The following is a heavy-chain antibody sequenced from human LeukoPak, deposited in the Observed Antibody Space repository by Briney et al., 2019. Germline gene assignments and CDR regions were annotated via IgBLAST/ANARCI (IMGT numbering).Heavy chain of an antibody. V-gene: IGHV3-23*01. D-gene: IGHD3-10*01. CDR2: ISNNGGYT. CDR1: GFTFSSSA. CDR3: AKAHVILWFGDLDY. Sequence: GGSLRLSCAASGFTFSSSAMSWVRQAPGKGLEWVSAISNNGGYTYYADSVQGRFTISRDNSKSTLCLQMNSLRAEDTAVYYCAKAHVILWFGDLDYWGQGTLVTVSS. J-gene: IGHJ4*02.